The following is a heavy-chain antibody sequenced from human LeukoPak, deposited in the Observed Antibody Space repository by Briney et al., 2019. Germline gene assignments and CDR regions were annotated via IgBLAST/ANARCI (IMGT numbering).Heavy chain of an antibody. CDR2: ISSSSSYI. Sequence: PGGSLRLSCAASGFTFSSYSMNWVRQAPGKGLEWVSSISSSSSYIYYADSVKGRFTISRDNAKNSLYLQMNSLRAEDTAVYYCASGGGYHCYFDYWGQGTLVTVSS. V-gene: IGHV3-21*01. J-gene: IGHJ4*02. D-gene: IGHD5-12*01. CDR1: GFTFSSYS. CDR3: ASGGGYHCYFDY.